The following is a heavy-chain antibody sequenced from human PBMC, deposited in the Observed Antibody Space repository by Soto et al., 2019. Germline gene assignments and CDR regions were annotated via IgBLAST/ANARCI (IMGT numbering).Heavy chain of an antibody. CDR2: KKQDGSEK. D-gene: IGHD6-19*01. J-gene: IGHJ6*02. Sequence: EVQLVESGGGLVQPGGSLRLSCAACGFTFSSYWMSCVRQAPGKGREWVAIKKQDGSEKYYVDSVKGRFTISRDNAQKSLYLQMNSLRAEDTAVYYCARDSSVVAVAGTFRYYYYYGMDVWGQGTTVTVAS. CDR3: ARDSSVVAVAGTFRYYYYYGMDV. CDR1: GFTFSSYW. V-gene: IGHV3-7*01.